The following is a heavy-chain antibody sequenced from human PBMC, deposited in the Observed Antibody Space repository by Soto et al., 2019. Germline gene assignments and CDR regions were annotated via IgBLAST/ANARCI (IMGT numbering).Heavy chain of an antibody. CDR3: AKDQHAYSRSPDAFDY. Sequence: EVQLLESGGGLVQPGGSLRLSCAASGFTFSTYAMTWVRQAPGKGLEWVSAISGSGGSTFYADSVKGRFTISRDNSKNTLYLQMNSPRGEDTAVYYCAKDQHAYSRSPDAFDYWGQGTLVTFSS. V-gene: IGHV3-23*01. D-gene: IGHD6-6*01. CDR2: ISGSGGST. CDR1: GFTFSTYA. J-gene: IGHJ4*02.